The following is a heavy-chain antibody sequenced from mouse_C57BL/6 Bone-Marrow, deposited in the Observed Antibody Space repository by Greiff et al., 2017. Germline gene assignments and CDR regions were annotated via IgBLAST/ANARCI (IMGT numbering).Heavy chain of an antibody. CDR1: GFSLSTFGMG. V-gene: IGHV8-8*01. J-gene: IGHJ1*03. Sequence: QVTLKECGPGILQPSQTLSLTCSFSGFSLSTFGMGVGWIRQPSGKGLEWLAHIWWDDDKYYNPALKSRLTISKDTSQNQGFLKIANVDTADTATYYGARIAITITTVVARRYFDVWGTGTTVTVSS. CDR2: IWWDDDK. CDR3: ARIAITITTVVARRYFDV. D-gene: IGHD1-1*01.